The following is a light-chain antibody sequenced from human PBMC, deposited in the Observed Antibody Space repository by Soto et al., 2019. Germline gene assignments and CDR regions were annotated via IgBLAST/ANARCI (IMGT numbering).Light chain of an antibody. CDR2: EVT. CDR1: SSDIGAYDY. CDR3: SSHAGSSAFYV. J-gene: IGLJ1*01. Sequence: QAVLTQPGSVSGSTGQSITISCTGTSSDIGAYDYVSWYQQYPGRVPKLLIHEVTNRPSGVSDRFSGSKSGNTASLTISGLQTEDEADYYCSSHAGSSAFYVFGTGTKVTVL. V-gene: IGLV2-14*01.